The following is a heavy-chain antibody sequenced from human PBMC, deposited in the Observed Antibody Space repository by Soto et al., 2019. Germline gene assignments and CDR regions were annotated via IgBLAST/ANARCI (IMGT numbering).Heavy chain of an antibody. CDR1: VITFRIEG. Sequence: PWGALAVSAVFPVITFRIEGMAWVRQAGGSGLEWVSGISGSGVSKYYADSVKGRFIISGDNSKNTLFLQMNSLRADETAVYYCALISSNWYPSNLHHWGQGTLVTVSS. D-gene: IGHD6-13*01. CDR3: ALISSNWYPSNLHH. J-gene: IGHJ1*01. CDR2: ISGSGVSK. V-gene: IGHV3-23*01.